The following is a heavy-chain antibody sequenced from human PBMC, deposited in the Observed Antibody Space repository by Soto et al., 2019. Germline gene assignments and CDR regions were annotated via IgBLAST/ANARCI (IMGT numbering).Heavy chain of an antibody. J-gene: IGHJ4*02. CDR2: IYYSGNT. CDR1: GGSISSGGYY. D-gene: IGHD3-10*01. Sequence: PSETLSLTCTVSGGSISSGGYYWGWIRQPPGKGLECIGIIYYSGNTYYSPSLKSRVTMSVDTSKNQFSLKLSSVSAADTSIYYCARVYGSGSYYFDYWGQGTLVTVSS. V-gene: IGHV4-39*01. CDR3: ARVYGSGSYYFDY.